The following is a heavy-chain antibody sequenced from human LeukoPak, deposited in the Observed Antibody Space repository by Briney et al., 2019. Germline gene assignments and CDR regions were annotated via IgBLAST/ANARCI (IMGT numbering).Heavy chain of an antibody. CDR3: ARDSRTVARAFDI. V-gene: IGHV3-21*01. J-gene: IGHJ3*02. CDR1: GFTFSSYS. D-gene: IGHD4-23*01. CDR2: ISSSSSYI. Sequence: GGSLRLSCAASGFTFSSYSMNWVRQAPGKGLEWVSSISSSSSYIYYADSVKGRFTISRDNAKNSLYLQMNSLRAEDTAVYYCARDSRTVARAFDIWGQGTMVTVSS.